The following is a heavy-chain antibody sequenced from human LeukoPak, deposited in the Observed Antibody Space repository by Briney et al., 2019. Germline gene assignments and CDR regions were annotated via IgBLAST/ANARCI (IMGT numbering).Heavy chain of an antibody. CDR1: GGSMSGYY. J-gene: IGHJ4*02. V-gene: IGHV4-59*08. Sequence: PSETLSLTCTISGGSMSGYYWSWIRQPPGKGLEWIGYIFSSGSSNFNPSLKSRVTISVDTSRNQFSLRLSSVTAADTAVYSCARRSKLGYYFDSWGQGILFTVSS. CDR2: IFSSGSS. CDR3: ARRSKLGYYFDS. D-gene: IGHD3-16*01.